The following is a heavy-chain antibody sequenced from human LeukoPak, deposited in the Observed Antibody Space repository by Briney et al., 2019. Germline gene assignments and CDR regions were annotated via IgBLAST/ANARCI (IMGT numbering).Heavy chain of an antibody. CDR1: GFTFDTYT. CDR2: ISSSSTHK. Sequence: GGSLRLSCAASGFTFDTYTMNWLRQAPGKGLEWVSSISSSSTHKYYADSVEGRSTISRDDAKNSIYLHMNSLRAEDTAVYYCARDPSEVPTAVNWFDPWGQGTLVTVSS. V-gene: IGHV3-21*06. CDR3: ARDPSEVPTAVNWFDP. J-gene: IGHJ5*02. D-gene: IGHD2-2*01.